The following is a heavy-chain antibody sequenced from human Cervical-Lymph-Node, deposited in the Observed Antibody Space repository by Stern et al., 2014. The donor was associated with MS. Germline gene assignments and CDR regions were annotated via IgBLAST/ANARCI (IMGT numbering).Heavy chain of an antibody. CDR3: ASRYDYGDYIY. J-gene: IGHJ4*02. V-gene: IGHV3-30-3*01. CDR1: GFTFSVYA. Sequence: QVQLVESGGGVVQPGTSLRLSCAASGFTFSVYALYWVRQAPGKGLEWVAVISHDASNKYYADSMKGRFTISRDNSKNTLYLQMNSLRTEDTAVHYCASRYDYGDYIYWGQGTLVTVSS. D-gene: IGHD4-17*01. CDR2: ISHDASNK.